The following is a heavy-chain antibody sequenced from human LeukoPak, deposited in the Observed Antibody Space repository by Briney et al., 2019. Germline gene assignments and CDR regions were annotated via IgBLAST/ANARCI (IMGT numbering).Heavy chain of an antibody. D-gene: IGHD3-22*01. V-gene: IGHV3-23*01. CDR1: GFTFSSYA. Sequence: GGSLRLSCAASGFTFSSYAMSWVRQAPGKGLEWVSAISGSGGSTYYADSVKDRFTISRDNSKNTLYLQMNSLRAEDTAVYYCAKDGGQWLPITGIDYWGQGTLVTVSS. CDR2: ISGSGGST. J-gene: IGHJ4*02. CDR3: AKDGGQWLPITGIDY.